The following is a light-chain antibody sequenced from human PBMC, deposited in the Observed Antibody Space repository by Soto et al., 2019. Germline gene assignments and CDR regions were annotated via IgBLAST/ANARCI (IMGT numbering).Light chain of an antibody. J-gene: IGLJ7*01. CDR1: SSDVGSHNL. CDR3: CSYGGSRAV. CDR2: EVS. V-gene: IGLV2-23*02. Sequence: QSALTQPASVSGSPGQSITISCTGTSSDVGSHNLVSWYQQHPGQAPKLMIYEVSKRPLGVSARFSASKSGNTASLTISGXXXXXXXDXYCCSYGGSRAVFGGGTQL.